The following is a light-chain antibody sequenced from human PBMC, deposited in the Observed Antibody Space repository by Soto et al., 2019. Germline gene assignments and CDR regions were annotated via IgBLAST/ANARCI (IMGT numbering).Light chain of an antibody. CDR3: QQRSNWPPLT. V-gene: IGKV3-11*01. CDR2: DAS. J-gene: IGKJ4*01. CDR1: QNVSRF. Sequence: EIVLTQSPATLSLSPGERATLSCRASQNVSRFLAWYQRRPGQAPRLLIYDASNRASDIPARFSGSGSGTDFTLTISSLEPEDSAVYYCQQRSNWPPLTFGGGTKVDI.